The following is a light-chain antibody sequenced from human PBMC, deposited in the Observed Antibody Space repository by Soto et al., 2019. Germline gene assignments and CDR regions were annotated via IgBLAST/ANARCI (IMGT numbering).Light chain of an antibody. CDR3: QQYNKWPLIT. V-gene: IGKV3D-15*01. J-gene: IGKJ5*01. CDR2: GAS. CDR1: QSISIG. Sequence: EIVMTQSPATLSVSPGETATLSCRASQSISIGLAWYRQKPGQPPRLLIYGASTRATGTPARFSGSGSGTEFTLTISSLQSEDFALDYCQQYNKWPLITFGQGTRLEIK.